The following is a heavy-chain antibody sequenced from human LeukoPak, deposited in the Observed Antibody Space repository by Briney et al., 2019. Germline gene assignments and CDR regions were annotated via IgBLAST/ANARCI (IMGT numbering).Heavy chain of an antibody. CDR1: GYTFTSYY. CDR3: AREGATSNAFDI. J-gene: IGHJ3*02. Sequence: ASVTVSCKASGYTFTSYYMHWVRQAPGQGLEWMGWINPNSGGTNYAQKFQGRVTMTRDTSISTAYMELSRLRSDDTAVYYCAREGATSNAFDIWGQGTMVTVSS. D-gene: IGHD5-12*01. CDR2: INPNSGGT. V-gene: IGHV1-2*02.